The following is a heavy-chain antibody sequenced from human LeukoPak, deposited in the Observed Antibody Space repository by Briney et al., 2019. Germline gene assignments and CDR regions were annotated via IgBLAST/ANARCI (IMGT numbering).Heavy chain of an antibody. V-gene: IGHV1-69*13. D-gene: IGHD5-18*01. CDR2: IIPIFGTA. Sequence: GASVKVSCKASGYTFTSYDINWVRQATGQGLEWMGWIIPIFGTANYAQKFQGRVTITADESTSTAYMELSSLRSEDTAVYYCARVQDTAGGAYYYYYGMDVWGQGTTVTVSS. J-gene: IGHJ6*02. CDR3: ARVQDTAGGAYYYYYGMDV. CDR1: GYTFTSYD.